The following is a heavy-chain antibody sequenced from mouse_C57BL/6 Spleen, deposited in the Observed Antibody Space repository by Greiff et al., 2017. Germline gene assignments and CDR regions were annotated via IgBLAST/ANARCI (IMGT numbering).Heavy chain of an antibody. D-gene: IGHD1-1*01. CDR3: ARLVGSTSMDY. Sequence: VQLQQSGPELVKPGASVKISCKASGYAFSSSWMNWVKQRPGKGLEWIGRIYPGAGDTNYNGKFKGKATLTADKSSSTAYLQLSSLTSEDSAVYFCARLVGSTSMDYWGQGTSVTVSS. J-gene: IGHJ4*01. CDR2: IYPGAGDT. CDR1: GYAFSSSW. V-gene: IGHV1-82*01.